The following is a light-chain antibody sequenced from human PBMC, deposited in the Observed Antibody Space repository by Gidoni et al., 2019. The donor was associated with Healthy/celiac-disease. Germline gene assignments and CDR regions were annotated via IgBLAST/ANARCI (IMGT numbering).Light chain of an antibody. Sequence: QSVLTQPPSPSGTPGQRVTISCSGSSSTIGSNTVNWYWQLPGTAPKLLIYSNNQRPSGVPDRFSGSKSGTSASLAISGLQSEDEADYYCAAWDDSLNGSWVFGGGTKLTVL. J-gene: IGLJ3*02. V-gene: IGLV1-44*01. CDR3: AAWDDSLNGSWV. CDR1: SSTIGSNT. CDR2: SNN.